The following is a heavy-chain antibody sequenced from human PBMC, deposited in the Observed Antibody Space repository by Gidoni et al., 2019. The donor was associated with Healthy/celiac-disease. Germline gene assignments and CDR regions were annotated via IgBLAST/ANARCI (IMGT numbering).Heavy chain of an antibody. CDR2: ISWNSGSI. CDR3: AKDSSSYYYYGMDV. J-gene: IGHJ6*02. Sequence: EVQLVESGGGLVQPGRSLRLSCAASGFTFHDYAMHWVRHAPGKGLEWVSGISWNSGSIGYADSVKGRFTISRDNAKNSLYLQMNSLRAEDTALYYCAKDSSSYYYYGMDVWGQGTTVTVSS. CDR1: GFTFHDYA. V-gene: IGHV3-9*01. D-gene: IGHD6-6*01.